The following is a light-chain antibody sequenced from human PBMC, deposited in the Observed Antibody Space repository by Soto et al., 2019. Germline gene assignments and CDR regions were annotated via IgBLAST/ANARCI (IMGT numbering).Light chain of an antibody. V-gene: IGKV3-11*01. J-gene: IGKJ5*01. CDR2: DAS. CDR3: QQRSNWPIT. CDR1: QSVRSS. Sequence: EIVMTQPPATLSVSPGERATLPCRASQSVRSSVAWYQQKPGQAPRLLIYDASNRATGIPARFSGSGSGTDFTLTISSLEPEDFAVYYCQQRSNWPITFGQGTRLEIK.